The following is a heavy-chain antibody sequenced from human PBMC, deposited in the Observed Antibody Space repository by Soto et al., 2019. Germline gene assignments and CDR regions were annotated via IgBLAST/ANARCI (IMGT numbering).Heavy chain of an antibody. CDR2: SYSGGRT. J-gene: IGHJ5*02. Sequence: EMQLVESGGALIQPGGSLRLSCAASGFTVSSNYMTWVHQAPGKGLEWVSGSYSGGRTYFADSVKGRFTISRDSFKNMLYLQMDTLRAEDTAVYFCARGYGAGSYFSDHWGQGTLVTVSS. CDR3: ARGYGAGSYFSDH. V-gene: IGHV3-53*01. CDR1: GFTVSSNY. D-gene: IGHD3-10*01.